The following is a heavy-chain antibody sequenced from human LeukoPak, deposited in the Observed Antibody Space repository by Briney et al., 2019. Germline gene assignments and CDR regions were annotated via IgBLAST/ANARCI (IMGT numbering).Heavy chain of an antibody. CDR1: GYTFTGYY. D-gene: IGHD6-25*01. V-gene: IGHV1-18*04. Sequence: ASVKVSCKASGYTFTGYYMHWVRQAPGQGLEWMGWISAYNGNTNYAQKLQGRVTMTTDTSTSTAYMELRSLRSDDTAVYYCARAADTEYYFDYWGQGTLVTVSS. CDR3: ARAADTEYYFDY. J-gene: IGHJ4*02. CDR2: ISAYNGNT.